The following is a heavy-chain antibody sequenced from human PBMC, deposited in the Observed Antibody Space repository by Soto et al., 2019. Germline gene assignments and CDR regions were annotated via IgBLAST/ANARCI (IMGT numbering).Heavy chain of an antibody. J-gene: IGHJ4*02. CDR1: GGSISSSSYY. CDR3: ARLKGPTLTTEFDY. CDR2: IYYSGST. V-gene: IGHV4-39*01. Sequence: SETLSLTCTASGGSISSSSYYWGWIRQPPGKGLEWIGSIYYSGSTYYNPSLKSRVTISVDTSKNQFSLKLSSVTAADTAVYYCARLKGPTLTTEFDYWGQGTLVTVSS. D-gene: IGHD4-17*01.